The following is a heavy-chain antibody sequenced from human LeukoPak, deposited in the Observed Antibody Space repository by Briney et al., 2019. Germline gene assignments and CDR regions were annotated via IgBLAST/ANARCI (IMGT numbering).Heavy chain of an antibody. CDR3: ARGVLVGATGHHFAY. CDR1: GASVSSGSYY. V-gene: IGHV4-61*01. J-gene: IGHJ4*02. D-gene: IGHD2-8*02. CDR2: VHSSGST. Sequence: PETLSLTCTVSGASVSSGSYYWSWIRQPPGEGLEWIGYVHSSGSTNYNPSLKSRVAILVDTPKNQFTLKLSSVTAADTAVYYCARGVLVGATGHHFAYWGQGPLVTVTS.